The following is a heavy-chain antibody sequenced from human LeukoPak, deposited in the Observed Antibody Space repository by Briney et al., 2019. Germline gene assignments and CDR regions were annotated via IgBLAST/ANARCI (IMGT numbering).Heavy chain of an antibody. Sequence: PSETLSLTCTVSGGSISTSNYYWGWIRQPPGKGLEWIGNIFYSGSTYYSPSLRSRVTISLDTSRNQFSLKLSSVTAADTAVYYCARLVGSTSNWGQGTLVTVSS. CDR2: IFYSGST. CDR3: ARLVGSTSN. V-gene: IGHV4-39*07. D-gene: IGHD2-2*01. CDR1: GGSISTSNYY. J-gene: IGHJ4*02.